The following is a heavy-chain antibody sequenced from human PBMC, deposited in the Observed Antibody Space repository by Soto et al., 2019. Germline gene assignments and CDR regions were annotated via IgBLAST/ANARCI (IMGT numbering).Heavy chain of an antibody. CDR2: IIPIFGTA. CDR3: ARTEPDSSGWSMYSDY. V-gene: IGHV1-69*13. J-gene: IGHJ4*02. D-gene: IGHD6-19*01. Sequence: GASVKVSCKASGGTFSSCAISWVRQAPGQGLEWMGGIIPIFGTANYAQKFQGRVTITADESTSTAYMELSSPRSEDTAVYYCARTEPDSSGWSMYSDYWGQGTLVTVSS. CDR1: GGTFSSCA.